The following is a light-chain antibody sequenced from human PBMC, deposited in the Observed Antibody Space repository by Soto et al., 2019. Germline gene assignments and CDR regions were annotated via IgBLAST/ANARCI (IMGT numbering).Light chain of an antibody. J-gene: IGKJ2*01. CDR1: QSISSW. CDR2: KAS. V-gene: IGKV1-5*03. Sequence: DIKMTQSPSTLSASVGDRVTITCRASQSISSWLAWYQQKPGKAPKLLIYKASSLESGVPSRFSGSGSGTEFTLTISSLQPDDFATYYCQQYNSYSPMYTFGQGTKLEIK. CDR3: QQYNSYSPMYT.